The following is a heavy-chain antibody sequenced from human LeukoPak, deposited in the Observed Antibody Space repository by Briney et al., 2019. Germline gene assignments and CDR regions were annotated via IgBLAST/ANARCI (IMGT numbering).Heavy chain of an antibody. CDR1: GGTFSSYA. CDR2: IIPHFGTV. V-gene: IGHV1-69*01. CDR3: ARAYYYDSTGPFDS. J-gene: IGHJ4*02. D-gene: IGHD3-22*01. Sequence: SVKVSCKASGGTFSSYAISWVRQAPGQGLEWMGGIIPHFGTVKYAQKFQGRVTITADESTSTAYMELTSLRSEDTAVYYCARAYYYDSTGPFDSWGQGTLVTVSS.